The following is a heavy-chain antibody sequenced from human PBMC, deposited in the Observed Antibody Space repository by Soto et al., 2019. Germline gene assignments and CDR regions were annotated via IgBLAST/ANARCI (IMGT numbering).Heavy chain of an antibody. CDR1: GFTFSSYA. CDR3: ARTFSSGYYLYYFDY. D-gene: IGHD3-22*01. V-gene: IGHV3-30-3*01. Sequence: QVQLVESGGGVVQPGRSLRLSCAASGFTFSSYAIHWVRQAPGKGLEWVAVISYDGSNKYYADSVKGRFTISRDNSKNTLYREMNSLRAEDTAVYYCARTFSSGYYLYYFDYWGQGTLVTVSS. CDR2: ISYDGSNK. J-gene: IGHJ4*02.